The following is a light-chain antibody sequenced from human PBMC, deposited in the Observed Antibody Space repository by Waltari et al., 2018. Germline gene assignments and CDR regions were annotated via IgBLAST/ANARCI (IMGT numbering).Light chain of an antibody. CDR3: NSRDSSGNQV. CDR1: SLRSYY. V-gene: IGLV3-19*01. CDR2: GKN. Sequence: SSELTQDPAVSVALGQTVRITCQGDSLRSYYASWYQQKPGQAPVLVIYGKNNRPSGIPVRFSGSSSGNTASLTITGAQAEDEADYYCNSRDSSGNQVFGGGTKLTVL. J-gene: IGLJ2*01.